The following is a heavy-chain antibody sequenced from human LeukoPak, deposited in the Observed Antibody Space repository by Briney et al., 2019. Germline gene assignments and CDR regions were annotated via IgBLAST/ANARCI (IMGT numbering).Heavy chain of an antibody. CDR1: GFTFSNYA. V-gene: IGHV3-23*01. J-gene: IGHJ4*02. Sequence: GGSLRLSCAASGFTFSNYAMSWVRQAPGKGLEWVSGITASGGGPSSADSVKGRFTISRDNSKNMVYLQMNSLRAEDTAVYYCAREMTPSGYDLDYWGQGTLVTVSS. D-gene: IGHD5-12*01. CDR2: ITASGGGP. CDR3: AREMTPSGYDLDY.